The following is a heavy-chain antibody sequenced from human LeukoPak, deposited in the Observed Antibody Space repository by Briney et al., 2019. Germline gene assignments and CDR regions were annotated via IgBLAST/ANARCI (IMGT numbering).Heavy chain of an antibody. V-gene: IGHV1-8*01. CDR2: MNPNSGNT. Sequence: ASVKVSCKASGYTFTSYDINWVRQATGQGLEWMGWMNPNSGNTGYAQKFQGRGTMTRNTSISTAYMELSRLRSEHPAVYYCARGPSPICRSRDYSFDYWGQGTLVTVSS. CDR1: GYTFTSYD. J-gene: IGHJ4*02. D-gene: IGHD1-26*01. CDR3: ARGPSPICRSRDYSFDY.